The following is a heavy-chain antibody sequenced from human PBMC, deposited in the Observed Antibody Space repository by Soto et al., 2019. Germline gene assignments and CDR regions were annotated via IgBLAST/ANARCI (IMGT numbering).Heavy chain of an antibody. J-gene: IGHJ4*02. D-gene: IGHD3-22*01. CDR2: INAGNGNT. Sequence: GASVKVSCKASGYTFTSYAMHWVRQAPGQRLEWMGWINAGNGNTKYSQKFQGRVTITRDTSASTAYMELSSLRSEATAVYYCARVSMTLTTIDYWGQGTLVTVSS. CDR3: ARVSMTLTTIDY. V-gene: IGHV1-3*01. CDR1: GYTFTSYA.